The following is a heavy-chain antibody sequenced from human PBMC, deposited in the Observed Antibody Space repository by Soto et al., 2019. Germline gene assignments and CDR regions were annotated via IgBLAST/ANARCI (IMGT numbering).Heavy chain of an antibody. Sequence: PSETLSLTCTVSGGSISSYYWSWIRQPPGKGLEWIGYIYYSGSTNYNPSLRSRVTISLDTSKNQFSLKLSSVTAADTAVYYCARDILTGRYGMDVWGQGTTVTVSS. CDR1: GGSISSYY. J-gene: IGHJ6*02. V-gene: IGHV4-59*12. CDR3: ARDILTGRYGMDV. D-gene: IGHD3-9*01. CDR2: IYYSGST.